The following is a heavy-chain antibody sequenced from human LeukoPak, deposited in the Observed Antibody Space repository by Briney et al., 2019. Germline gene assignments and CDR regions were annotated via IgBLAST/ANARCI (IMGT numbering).Heavy chain of an antibody. D-gene: IGHD1-26*01. Sequence: SGGSLRLSCAASGFTLSSHGMHWVRQAPGKGLEWVALIWYDGSKENYADSVKGRFTISRDMSKNTLNLKMNSLRVEDTAVFYCARDLSFGSLDFRGQGTLVTVSS. J-gene: IGHJ4*02. CDR3: ARDLSFGSLDF. CDR2: IWYDGSKE. V-gene: IGHV3-33*01. CDR1: GFTLSSHG.